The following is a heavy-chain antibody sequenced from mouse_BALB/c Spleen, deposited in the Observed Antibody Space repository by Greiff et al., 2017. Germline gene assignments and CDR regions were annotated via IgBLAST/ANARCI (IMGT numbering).Heavy chain of an antibody. D-gene: IGHD1-1*01. CDR3: EEVGVLRSFDY. J-gene: IGHJ2*01. Sequence: QVQLQQSGAELAKPGASVKMSCKASGYTFTSYWMHWVKQRPGQGLEWIGYINPSTGYTEYNQKFKDKATLTADKSSSTAYMQLSSLTSEDSAVYYCEEVGVLRSFDYWGQGTTLTVSS. CDR2: INPSTGYT. V-gene: IGHV1-7*01. CDR1: GYTFTSYW.